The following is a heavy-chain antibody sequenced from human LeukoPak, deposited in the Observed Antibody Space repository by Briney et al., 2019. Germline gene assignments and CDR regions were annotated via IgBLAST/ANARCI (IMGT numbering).Heavy chain of an antibody. CDR2: LFDSVRT. V-gene: IGHV4-59*11. J-gene: IGHJ4*02. CDR3: ATIKRGSIFGYFDF. Sequence: SETLSLTCTVSGGSITSHYWSWVRQPPGKGLEWIAYLFDSVRTKDNPSLKSRLTLSADTSKNQFSLRLNSVTAADTAVYYCATIKRGSIFGYFDFWGQGIKVTVSS. CDR1: GGSITSHY. D-gene: IGHD5-18*01.